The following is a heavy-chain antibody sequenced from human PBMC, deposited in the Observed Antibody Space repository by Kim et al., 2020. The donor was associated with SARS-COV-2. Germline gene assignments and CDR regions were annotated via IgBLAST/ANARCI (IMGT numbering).Heavy chain of an antibody. V-gene: IGHV4-39*01. CDR3: AGLPYGQFDP. CDR1: GGSISSSSYK. CDR2: IYYSGST. Sequence: SETLSLTCTVSGGSISSSSYKWGWIRQPPGKGLEWIGSIYYSGSTYYNPSLKSRVTMSGDTSKNQFSLKLRSVTAADTAVYYCAGLPYGQFDPWGQATL. D-gene: IGHD3-10*01. J-gene: IGHJ5*02.